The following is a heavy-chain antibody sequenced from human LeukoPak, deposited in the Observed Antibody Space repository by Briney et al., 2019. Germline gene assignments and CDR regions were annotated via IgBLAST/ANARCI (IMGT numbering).Heavy chain of an antibody. Sequence: SETLSLTCTVSGGSISNYHWSWIRQPAGKGLEWIGRINTSGNTNYNPSLKSRVTMSVDTTKTQVSLKLSSVTAADTAVYYCAREKDYGDSRGLDPWGQGTLVTVSS. CDR1: GGSISNYH. D-gene: IGHD4-17*01. CDR3: AREKDYGDSRGLDP. CDR2: INTSGNT. J-gene: IGHJ5*02. V-gene: IGHV4-4*07.